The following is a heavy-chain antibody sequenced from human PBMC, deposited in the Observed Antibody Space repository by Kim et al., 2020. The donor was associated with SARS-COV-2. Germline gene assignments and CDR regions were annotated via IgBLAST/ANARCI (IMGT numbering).Heavy chain of an antibody. D-gene: IGHD6-13*01. Sequence: SVKVSCKASGGTFSSYAISWVRQAPGQGLEWMGGIIPIFGTANYAQKFQGRVTITADESTSTAYMELSSLRSEDTAVYYCARDQQLVQNYYYYGMDVWGQGTTVTVSS. CDR2: IIPIFGTA. V-gene: IGHV1-69*13. J-gene: IGHJ6*02. CDR3: ARDQQLVQNYYYYGMDV. CDR1: GGTFSSYA.